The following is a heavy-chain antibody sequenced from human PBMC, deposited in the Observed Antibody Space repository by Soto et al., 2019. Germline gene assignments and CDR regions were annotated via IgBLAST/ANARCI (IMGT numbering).Heavy chain of an antibody. D-gene: IGHD1-26*01. J-gene: IGHJ4*02. V-gene: IGHV3-23*01. CDR1: GFIFSSYT. CDR3: AKDHRFRGTYLY. CDR2: ISGSGGSI. Sequence: EVQLLESGGGLVQPGGSLRLSCAASGFIFSSYTMGWVRQAPWKGLEWVSAISGSGGSIYYADSVKGRFTISRDNSKNTLYLPMNSLRAEATAVYYCAKDHRFRGTYLYWGQGTLVTVSS.